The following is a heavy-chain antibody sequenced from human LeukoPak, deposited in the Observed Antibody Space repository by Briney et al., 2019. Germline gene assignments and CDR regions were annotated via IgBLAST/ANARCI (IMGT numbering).Heavy chain of an antibody. CDR3: AKRKFESSGYHDY. Sequence: GGSLRLSCAASGFIFSDYSMSWVRQAPGKGLEWVSSVTGSGVSSDYADSVKGRFTISRDNSKNTLYLYVNTRRAEDTAVYYCAKRKFESSGYHDYWGQGTLVPVSS. CDR2: VTGSGVSS. CDR1: GFIFSDYS. V-gene: IGHV3-23*01. D-gene: IGHD3-22*01. J-gene: IGHJ4*02.